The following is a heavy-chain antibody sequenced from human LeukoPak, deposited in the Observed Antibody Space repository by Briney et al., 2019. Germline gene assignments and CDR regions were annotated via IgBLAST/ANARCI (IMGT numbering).Heavy chain of an antibody. D-gene: IGHD6-13*01. J-gene: IGHJ4*02. Sequence: PGGSLRLSCAASGFTFSSYSMNWVRQAPGKGLEWVSSISSSSSYIYYADSVKGRFTISRDNAKNSLYLQMNSLRAEDTAVYYCARDVSSSWKPSYFDYWGQGTLVTVSS. V-gene: IGHV3-21*01. CDR1: GFTFSSYS. CDR2: ISSSSSYI. CDR3: ARDVSSSWKPSYFDY.